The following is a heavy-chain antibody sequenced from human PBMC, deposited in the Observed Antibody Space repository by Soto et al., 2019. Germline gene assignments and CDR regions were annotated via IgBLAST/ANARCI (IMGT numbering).Heavy chain of an antibody. J-gene: IGHJ6*02. D-gene: IGHD4-4*01. V-gene: IGHV1-69*13. CDR1: GGTFSTYA. CDR2: IIPIFGTP. Sequence: SVKVSCKASGGTFSTYAINWVRQAPGQGLEWMGGIIPIFGTPNYAQKFQGRVTITADESTSTAYMELSSLRSEDTAVYYCARDRDYSNYYNYYYYYGMDVWGQGTTVTVSS. CDR3: ARDRDYSNYYNYYYYYGMDV.